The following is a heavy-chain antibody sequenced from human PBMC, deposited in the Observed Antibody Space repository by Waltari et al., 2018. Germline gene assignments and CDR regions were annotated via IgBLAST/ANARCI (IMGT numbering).Heavy chain of an antibody. D-gene: IGHD5-12*01. V-gene: IGHV3-30*02. Sequence: QVFLVESGGGVVQPGDSLRLSCVSSGFNFNIYGMHWVRPAPGKGLEWVGFTRVDGINKHDADSVKGRFTISRDNTKNTLYLQMNSRRGEDSAMYYCAREDIVSETQWRGNQYRGNSGYDLWGQGTLVSVSS. J-gene: IGHJ4*01. CDR2: TRVDGINK. CDR3: AREDIVSETQWRGNQYRGNSGYDL. CDR1: GFNFNIYG.